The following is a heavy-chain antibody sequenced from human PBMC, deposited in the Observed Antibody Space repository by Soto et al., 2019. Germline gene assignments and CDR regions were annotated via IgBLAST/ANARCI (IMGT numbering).Heavy chain of an antibody. J-gene: IGHJ3*02. V-gene: IGHV1-69*08. CDR1: GGTLSSYS. CDR3: AREVPHDYGDYVGTFGI. CDR2: IIPILDVP. Sequence: QVQLVQSGAEVKKPGSSVKVSCKASGGTLSSYSISWVRQAPGQGLEWMGRIIPILDVPNYVQKFQGRVKCTAGKSTNTSYMEVSCLRSEDTAVYYCAREVPHDYGDYVGTFGIWCQGTMVTVSS. D-gene: IGHD4-17*01.